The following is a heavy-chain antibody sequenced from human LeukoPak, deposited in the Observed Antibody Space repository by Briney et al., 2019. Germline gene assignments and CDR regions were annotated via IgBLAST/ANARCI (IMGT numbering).Heavy chain of an antibody. J-gene: IGHJ4*02. V-gene: IGHV3-74*01. Sequence: GGSLRLSCAASGFTFSTYWMHWVRQAPGKGLVRVSRIKNDGSGTTYADSVKGRFTISRDNAKNTLYLQMNSLRAEDTAVYYCARGLTAFGAVAGDYWGQGTLVTVSS. D-gene: IGHD3-16*01. CDR2: IKNDGSGT. CDR1: GFTFSTYW. CDR3: ARGLTAFGAVAGDY.